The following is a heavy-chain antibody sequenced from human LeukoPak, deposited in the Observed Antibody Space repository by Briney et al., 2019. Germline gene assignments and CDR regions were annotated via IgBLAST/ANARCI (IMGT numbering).Heavy chain of an antibody. D-gene: IGHD3-16*02. CDR3: ARGSFLITFGGFIG. CDR1: GFTFSDYY. V-gene: IGHV3-11*04. J-gene: IGHJ4*02. CDR2: ISSSGSPI. Sequence: PGGSLRLSCATSGFTFSDYYMSWIRQAPGKGMGWVSYISSSGSPIYYADSVKGRFTISRDNAKNSLFLQMNSLRAEDTAVYYCARGSFLITFGGFIGWGQGTLVTVSS.